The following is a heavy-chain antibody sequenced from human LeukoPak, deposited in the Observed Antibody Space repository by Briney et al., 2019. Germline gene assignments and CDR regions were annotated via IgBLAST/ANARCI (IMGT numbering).Heavy chain of an antibody. CDR1: GFTFSSYA. V-gene: IGHV3-30-3*01. J-gene: IGHJ4*02. D-gene: IGHD3-16*01. CDR3: AGGLGLSEDY. CDR2: ISYDGSNK. Sequence: QAGGSLRLSCAASGFTFSSYAMHWVRQAPGKGLEWVAVISYDGSNKYYADSVKGRFTISRDNSKNTLYLQMNSLRAEDTAVYYCAGGLGLSEDYWGQGTLVTVSS.